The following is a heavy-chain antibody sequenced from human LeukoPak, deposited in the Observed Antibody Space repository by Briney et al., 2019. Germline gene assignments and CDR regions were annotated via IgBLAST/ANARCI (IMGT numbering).Heavy chain of an antibody. CDR1: GSTFSSYG. J-gene: IGHJ4*02. V-gene: IGHV3-33*01. CDR3: ARDLSLYCSGGSCYSLNY. Sequence: GGSLRLSCAASGSTFSSYGMHWVRQAPGKGLEWVAVIWYDGSNKYYADSVKGRFTISRDNAKNSLYLQMNSLRAEDTAVYYCARDLSLYCSGGSCYSLNYWGQGTLVTVSS. D-gene: IGHD2-15*01. CDR2: IWYDGSNK.